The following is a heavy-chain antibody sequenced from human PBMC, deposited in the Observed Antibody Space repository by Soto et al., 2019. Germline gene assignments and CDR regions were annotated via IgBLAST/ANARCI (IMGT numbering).Heavy chain of an antibody. CDR1: GFTFSDYY. CDR3: ARDRGSYGYEAADY. J-gene: IGHJ4*02. V-gene: IGHV3-11*04. D-gene: IGHD5-18*01. Sequence: GGSLRLSCAASGFTFSDYYMSWIRQAPGKGLEWVSDISSSGSIIYYADSVKGRFTISRDNSKNTLFLQMNSLRAEDTAVYYCARDRGSYGYEAADYWGPGTLVTVSS. CDR2: ISSSGSII.